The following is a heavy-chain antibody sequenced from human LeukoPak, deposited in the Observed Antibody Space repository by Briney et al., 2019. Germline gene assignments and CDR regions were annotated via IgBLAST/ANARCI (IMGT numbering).Heavy chain of an antibody. CDR3: AKFGSSGTATIAAAGTRDAFDI. J-gene: IGHJ3*02. CDR2: ISGSGGGT. D-gene: IGHD6-13*01. Sequence: PGGSLRLSCAASGFTFSSYAMSWVRQAPGKGLEWVSAISGSGGGTYYADSVKGRFTISRDNSKNTLYLQMNSLRAEDTAVYYCAKFGSSGTATIAAAGTRDAFDIWGQGTMVTVSS. V-gene: IGHV3-23*01. CDR1: GFTFSSYA.